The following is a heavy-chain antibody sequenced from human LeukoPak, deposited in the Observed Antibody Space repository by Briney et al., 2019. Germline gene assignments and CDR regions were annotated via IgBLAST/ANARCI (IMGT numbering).Heavy chain of an antibody. V-gene: IGHV3-30-3*01. CDR2: ISYDGSNK. CDR3: ARGSYPILFYSSPADY. J-gene: IGHJ4*02. D-gene: IGHD6-13*01. Sequence: PGGSLRLSCAASGFTFSSYAMHWVRQAPGKGQEWVAVISYDGSNKYYADSVKGRFTISRDNSKNTLYLQMNSLRAEDTAVYYCARGSYPILFYSSPADYWGQGTLVTVSS. CDR1: GFTFSSYA.